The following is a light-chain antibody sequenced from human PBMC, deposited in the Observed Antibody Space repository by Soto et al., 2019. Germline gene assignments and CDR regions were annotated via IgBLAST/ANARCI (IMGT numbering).Light chain of an antibody. CDR3: QSYHSGNVV. Sequence: NFMLTQPHSVSESPGKTVTISCTRSSGSIASNYVQWYQQRPGSAPTAVIYENNQRPSGVPDRFSGSIDSSSNSASLTISGLTTEDEADFYCQSYHSGNVVFGGGTKLTVL. J-gene: IGLJ2*01. CDR1: SGSIASNY. CDR2: ENN. V-gene: IGLV6-57*04.